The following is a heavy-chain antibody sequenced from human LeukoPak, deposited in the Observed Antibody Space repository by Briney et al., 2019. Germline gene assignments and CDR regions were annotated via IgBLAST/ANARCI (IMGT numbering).Heavy chain of an antibody. D-gene: IGHD3-9*01. CDR1: GGSFSGYY. CDR2: INHSGST. Sequence: PSETLSLTCAVYGGSFSGYYWSWIRQSPWKGLEWIGKINHSGSTNYNPSLKSRVTISVDTSKNQFSLKLSSVTAADTAVYYCARGPPRYDILTGRFDYWGQGTLVTVSS. J-gene: IGHJ4*02. CDR3: ARGPPRYDILTGRFDY. V-gene: IGHV4-34*01.